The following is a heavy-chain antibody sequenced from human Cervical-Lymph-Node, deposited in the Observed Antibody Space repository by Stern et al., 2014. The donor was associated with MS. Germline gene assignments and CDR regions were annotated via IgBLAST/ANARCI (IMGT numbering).Heavy chain of an antibody. V-gene: IGHV3-53*01. CDR3: ARDTSSPERSDW. D-gene: IGHD1-1*01. Sequence: HLVDSGGGVIQPGGSLRLSFTASGFTVSRDYMTWVRQAPGRGLKLVSLITNVGSTFYTDSGKGRFTISRDDSKNTVYLHMTSLRAEVTAMYYCARDTSSPERSDWWGQGTLVTVSS. CDR1: GFTVSRDY. J-gene: IGHJ4*02. CDR2: ITNVGST.